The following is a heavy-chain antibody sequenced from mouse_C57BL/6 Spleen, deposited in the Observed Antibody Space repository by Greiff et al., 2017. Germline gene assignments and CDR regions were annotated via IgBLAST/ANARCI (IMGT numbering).Heavy chain of an antibody. V-gene: IGHV1-78*01. CDR2: IFPRDGST. J-gene: IGHJ1*03. CDR3: AREVGRYFDV. D-gene: IGHD1-1*02. Sequence: QVQLQQSDAELVKPGASVKISCKVTGYTFTDHTIHWMKQRPEQGLEWIGYIFPRDGSTKYNEQFKGKATLTADKSSSTAYMQLNSLTSEVSAVYFCAREVGRYFDVWGTGTTLTVSS. CDR1: GYTFTDHT.